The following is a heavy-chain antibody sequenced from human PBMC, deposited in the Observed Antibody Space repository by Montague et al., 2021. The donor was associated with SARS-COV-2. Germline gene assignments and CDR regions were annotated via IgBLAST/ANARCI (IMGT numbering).Heavy chain of an antibody. J-gene: IGHJ6*02. CDR2: IPYDGSNK. CDR3: ARAWFDSNTYYYYGMDV. V-gene: IGHV3-30-3*01. D-gene: IGHD4-11*01. CDR1: GFTFSSYA. Sequence: SLRLSCAASGFTFSSYAMHWVRQAPGKGLEWVAVIPYDGSNKYYADSVKGRFTISRDNSKNTLYLQMNSLRAEDTAVYYCARAWFDSNTYYYYGMDVWGQGAPVTVSS.